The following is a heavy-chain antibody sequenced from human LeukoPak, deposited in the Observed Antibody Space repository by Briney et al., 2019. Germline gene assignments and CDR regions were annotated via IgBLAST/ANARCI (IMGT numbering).Heavy chain of an antibody. V-gene: IGHV3-74*01. J-gene: IGHJ6*03. Sequence: GGSLRLSCAASGFTFSSYWMHWVRQAPGKGLVWVSRINSDGSSTSYADSVKGRFTISRDNAKNTLYLQMNSLRAEDTAVYYCARDVVYKYFWSGYNCYYYYMDVWGKGTTVTVSS. CDR3: ARDVVYKYFWSGYNCYYYYMDV. CDR2: INSDGSST. D-gene: IGHD3-3*01. CDR1: GFTFSSYW.